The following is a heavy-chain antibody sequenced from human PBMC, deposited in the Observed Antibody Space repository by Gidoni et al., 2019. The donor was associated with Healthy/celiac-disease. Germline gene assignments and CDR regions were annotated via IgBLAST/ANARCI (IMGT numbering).Heavy chain of an antibody. J-gene: IGHJ6*02. Sequence: QVQLVESGGGVVQPGRSLRLSCAASGFPFISSAIHWFRQAPGKGLEWVAVISYDGSNKYYADSVKGRFTISRDNSKNTRYLQMNSLRAEDTAVYYCARDLPDILTGAYYYYGMDVWGQGTTVTVSS. CDR1: GFPFISSA. CDR3: ARDLPDILTGAYYYYGMDV. V-gene: IGHV3-30-3*01. D-gene: IGHD3-9*01. CDR2: ISYDGSNK.